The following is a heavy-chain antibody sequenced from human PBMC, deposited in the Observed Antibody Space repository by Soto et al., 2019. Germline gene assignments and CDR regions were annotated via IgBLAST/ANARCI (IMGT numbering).Heavy chain of an antibody. CDR1: GYSFTSYW. V-gene: IGHV5-51*01. CDR2: IYPGDSDT. CDR3: ARLNDYYDSSGYRPYYYYGMDV. Sequence: GESLKISCKGSGYSFTSYWIGWVRQMPGKGLEWMGIIYPGDSDTRYSPSFQGQVTISADKSISTAYLQWSSLKASDTAMYYCARLNDYYDSSGYRPYYYYGMDVCGQGTTVTVS. D-gene: IGHD3-22*01. J-gene: IGHJ6*02.